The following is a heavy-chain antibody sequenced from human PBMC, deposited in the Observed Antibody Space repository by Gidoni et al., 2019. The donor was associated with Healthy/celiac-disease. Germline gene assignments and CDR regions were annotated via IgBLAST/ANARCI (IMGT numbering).Heavy chain of an antibody. Sequence: QVQLVQSGADVTTPGSSVKVSCKASGGTFSSYAISWVRQAPGPGLEWLGGIITIFGTANYAQKFQGRVTITADESTSTAYMELSSLRSEDTAVYYCARVAAAAGTGYYFDYWGQGTLVTVSS. CDR2: IITIFGTA. V-gene: IGHV1-69*01. CDR3: ARVAAAAGTGYYFDY. CDR1: GGTFSSYA. J-gene: IGHJ4*02. D-gene: IGHD6-13*01.